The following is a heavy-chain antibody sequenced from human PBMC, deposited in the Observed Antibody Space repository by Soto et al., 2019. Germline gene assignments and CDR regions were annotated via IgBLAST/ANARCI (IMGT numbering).Heavy chain of an antibody. CDR1: GGSFSGCY. D-gene: IGHD2-15*01. J-gene: IGHJ1*01. V-gene: IGHV4-34*01. Sequence: ASETLSLTCAVYGGSFSGCYWSWIRQPPGKGLEWIGEINHSGSTNYNPSLKSRVTISVDTSKNQFSLKLSSVTAADTAVYYCARERGYCSCVSCYPAPKSFQHWCQGTLVTVST. CDR3: ARERGYCSCVSCYPAPKSFQH. CDR2: INHSGST.